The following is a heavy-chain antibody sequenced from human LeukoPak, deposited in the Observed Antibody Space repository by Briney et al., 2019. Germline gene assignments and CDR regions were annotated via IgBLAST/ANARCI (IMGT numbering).Heavy chain of an antibody. CDR2: ISWNSGSI. D-gene: IGHD6-13*01. Sequence: GGSLRLSCAASGFTFDDYAMHWVRQAPGKGLEWVSGISWNSGSIGYADSVKGRFTISRDNAKNSLYLQMNSLRAEDTALYYCAKGQQLFSGSPFDYWGQGTLVTVSS. V-gene: IGHV3-9*01. CDR3: AKGQQLFSGSPFDY. J-gene: IGHJ4*02. CDR1: GFTFDDYA.